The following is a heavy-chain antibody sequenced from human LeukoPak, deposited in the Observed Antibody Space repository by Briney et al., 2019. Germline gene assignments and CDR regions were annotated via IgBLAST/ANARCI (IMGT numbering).Heavy chain of an antibody. CDR1: GFTFSSYW. J-gene: IGHJ5*02. D-gene: IGHD2-2*01. CDR2: IEQDGSEK. CDR3: AKRGIYQNWFDP. Sequence: QTGGSLRLSCAASGFTFSSYWMSWVRQAPGKGLEWVANIEQDGSEKYYVDSVKGRFTISRDNAKNSLYLQMNSLRAEDTAGYYCAKRGIYQNWFDPWGQGTLVTVSS. V-gene: IGHV3-7*01.